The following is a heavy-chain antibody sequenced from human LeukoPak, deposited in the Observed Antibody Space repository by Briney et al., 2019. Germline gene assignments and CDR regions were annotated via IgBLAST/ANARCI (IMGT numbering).Heavy chain of an antibody. D-gene: IGHD3-22*01. CDR3: ASTHYYDSSPFDY. J-gene: IGHJ4*02. V-gene: IGHV3-48*01. Sequence: GGSLRLSCAASGFTFSSYSLNWVRQAPGKGLEWVSYISSSSNTIYYADSVKGRFTISRDNAKNSLYLQMNSLRAEDTAVYYCASTHYYDSSPFDYWGQGTLVTVSS. CDR2: ISSSSNTI. CDR1: GFTFSSYS.